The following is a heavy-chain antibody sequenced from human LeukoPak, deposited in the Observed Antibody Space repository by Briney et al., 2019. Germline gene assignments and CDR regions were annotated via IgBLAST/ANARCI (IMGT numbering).Heavy chain of an antibody. Sequence: GGSLRLSCAASGFTFSSYSMNWVRQAPGKGLEWVSSISSSSSYIYYADSVKGRFTISRDNAKNSLYLQMNSLRSEDTAVYYCARVGYYGSGSYYKRAFDIWGQGTMVTVSS. D-gene: IGHD3-10*01. J-gene: IGHJ3*02. V-gene: IGHV3-21*04. CDR2: ISSSSSYI. CDR3: ARVGYYGSGSYYKRAFDI. CDR1: GFTFSSYS.